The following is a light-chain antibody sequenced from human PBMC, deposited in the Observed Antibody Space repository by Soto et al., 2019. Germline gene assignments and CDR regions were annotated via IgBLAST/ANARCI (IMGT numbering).Light chain of an antibody. J-gene: IGKJ1*01. CDR3: QQRSNWPRT. CDR1: QTISSW. Sequence: DVQMTQSPSTLSGSVGDRVTITCRASQTISSWLAWYPQKPGKAPKLLIYKASTLKSGVPSRFSGSGSGTDFTLTISSLEPEDFAVYYCQQRSNWPRTFGQGTKVDIK. V-gene: IGKV1-5*03. CDR2: KAS.